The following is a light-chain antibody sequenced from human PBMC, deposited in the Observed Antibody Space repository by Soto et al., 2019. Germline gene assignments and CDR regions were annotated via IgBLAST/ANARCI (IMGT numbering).Light chain of an antibody. CDR1: SSNIGAGYD. Sequence: QSVLTQPPSVSGAPGQRVTISCTGSSSNIGAGYDVPWYQQLPGTAPKLLIYGNSNRPSGVPDRFSGSKSGTSASLAITGLQAEEEAEYNSKAYDRSLSGHVFGPGTKVTVL. V-gene: IGLV1-40*01. J-gene: IGLJ1*01. CDR2: GNS. CDR3: KAYDRSLSGHV.